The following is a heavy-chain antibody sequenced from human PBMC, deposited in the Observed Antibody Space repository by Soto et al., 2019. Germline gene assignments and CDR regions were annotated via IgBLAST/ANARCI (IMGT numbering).Heavy chain of an antibody. CDR3: ATTTAVAGIFDY. CDR1: GGSISSYY. V-gene: IGHV4-59*01. D-gene: IGHD6-19*01. CDR2: IYYSGST. J-gene: IGHJ4*02. Sequence: SETLSLTCTVSGGSISSYYWSWIRQPPGKGLEWIGYIYYSGSTNYNPSLKSRVTISVDTSKNQFSLKLSSVTAADTAVYYCATTTAVAGIFDYWGQGTLVTVSS.